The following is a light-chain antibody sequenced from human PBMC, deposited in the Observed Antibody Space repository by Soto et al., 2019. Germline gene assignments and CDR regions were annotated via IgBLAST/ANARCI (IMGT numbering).Light chain of an antibody. Sequence: EIVLTQSPGTLSLSPGERATLSCRASLSVSSNLAWYQQKPGQAPRLLIYAASTRATDIPARFSGSGSGTEFTLTVSSLQSEDFALYYCQQYDHNHSPTFGQGTKVDIK. J-gene: IGKJ1*01. CDR3: QQYDHNHSPT. V-gene: IGKV3D-15*01. CDR2: AAS. CDR1: LSVSSN.